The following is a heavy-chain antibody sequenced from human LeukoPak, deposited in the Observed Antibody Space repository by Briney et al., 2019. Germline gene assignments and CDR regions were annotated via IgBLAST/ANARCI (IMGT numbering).Heavy chain of an antibody. Sequence: EGSLRLSCAASGFTFDDYGMSWVRQAPGKGLEWVSGINWNGGSTGYADSVKGRFIISRDISKNTLYLQMNSLRAEDSALYYCARGGRGSAAVVAPRSFDIWGQGTMVTVSS. CDR1: GFTFDDYG. J-gene: IGHJ3*02. D-gene: IGHD3-22*01. CDR2: INWNGGST. CDR3: ARGGRGSAAVVAPRSFDI. V-gene: IGHV3-20*04.